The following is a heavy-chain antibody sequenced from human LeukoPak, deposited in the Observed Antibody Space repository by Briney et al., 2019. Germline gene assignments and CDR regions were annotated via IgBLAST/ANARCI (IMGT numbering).Heavy chain of an antibody. CDR3: ASRPAEYSSSWVYFDY. J-gene: IGHJ4*02. V-gene: IGHV4-39*01. Sequence: SETLSLTCTVSGGSISSSSYYWGWIRQPPGKGLEWIGSIYYSGSTYYNPSLKSRVTISVDTSKNQFSLKLSSVTAADTAVYYCASRPAEYSSSWVYFDYWGQGTLVTVSS. CDR2: IYYSGST. D-gene: IGHD6-6*01. CDR1: GGSISSSSYY.